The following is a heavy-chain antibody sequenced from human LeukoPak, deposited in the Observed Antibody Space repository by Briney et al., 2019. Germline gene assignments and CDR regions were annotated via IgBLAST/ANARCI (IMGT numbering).Heavy chain of an antibody. CDR2: ISSSINYI. Sequence: GGSLRLSCAASGFTFSSYTMSWVREAPGKGLEWVSSISSSINYIYHADSVKGRFTISRGDAQNSVYLQMNSLKDEDTAVYYCARSRTSSPYDKNLNFWGQGTLVIVSS. V-gene: IGHV3-21*01. D-gene: IGHD1-14*01. CDR3: ARSRTSSPYDKNLNF. J-gene: IGHJ4*02. CDR1: GFTFSSYT.